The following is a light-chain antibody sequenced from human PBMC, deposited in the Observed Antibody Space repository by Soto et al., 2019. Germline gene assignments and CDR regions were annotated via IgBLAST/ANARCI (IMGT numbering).Light chain of an antibody. CDR3: QQSYSTPLT. J-gene: IGKJ4*01. Sequence: DIQMTQSPSSLSAFVGARVTITFRASQSISSSLNWYQQKPGNATKLLIYDASSSQSGVPSRFSGSGSGTDFTLTISSLQPEDFATYYCQQSYSTPLTFGGGTKVDIK. CDR1: QSISSS. V-gene: IGKV1-39*01. CDR2: DAS.